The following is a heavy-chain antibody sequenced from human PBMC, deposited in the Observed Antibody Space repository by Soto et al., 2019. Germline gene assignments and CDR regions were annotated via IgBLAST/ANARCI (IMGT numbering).Heavy chain of an antibody. CDR2: IWYDGSNK. D-gene: IGHD2-2*01. CDR3: AKAVGYCSSSSCRDYYYYYGMDV. CDR1: GFTFSSYG. J-gene: IGHJ6*02. Sequence: VQLVESGGGVVQPGRSLRLSCAASGFTFSSYGMHWVRQAPGKGLEWVAVIWYDGSNKYYADSVKGRFSISRDNSKNTLYLQMNSLRAEDTALYYCAKAVGYCSSSSCRDYYYYYGMDVWGQGTTVTVSS. V-gene: IGHV3-33*06.